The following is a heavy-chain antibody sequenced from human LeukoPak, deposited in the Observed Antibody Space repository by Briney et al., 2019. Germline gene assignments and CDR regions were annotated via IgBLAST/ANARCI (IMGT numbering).Heavy chain of an antibody. CDR2: INPNSGGT. D-gene: IGHD3-3*01. Sequence: ASVKVSCKASGYTFTGYYMHWVQQAPGQGLEWMGWINPNSGGTNYAQTFQGRVTMTRDTSISTAYMELSRLRSDDTAVYYCARDNTYYDFWSGYIDWGQGTLVTVSS. J-gene: IGHJ4*02. CDR3: ARDNTYYDFWSGYID. V-gene: IGHV1-2*02. CDR1: GYTFTGYY.